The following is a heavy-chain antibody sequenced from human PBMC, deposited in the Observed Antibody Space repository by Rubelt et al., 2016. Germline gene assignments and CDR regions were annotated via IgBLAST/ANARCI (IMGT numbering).Heavy chain of an antibody. J-gene: IGHJ3*01. Sequence: QVQLQESGPGLVKPSETLSLTCTVSGGSISSYYWSWIRQPPGKGLEWIGYIYYSGSTNYNPSLKSRGNILVDTSKNQVSLKLSSVTAADTAVYYCGREVGLDYDYSGVWGQGTMVTVSS. CDR2: IYYSGST. CDR3: GREVGLDYDYSGV. D-gene: IGHD5-12*01. V-gene: IGHV4-59*01. CDR1: GGSISSYY.